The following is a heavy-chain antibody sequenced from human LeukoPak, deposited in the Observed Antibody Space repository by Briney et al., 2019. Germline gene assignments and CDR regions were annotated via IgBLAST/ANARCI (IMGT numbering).Heavy chain of an antibody. CDR2: ISGSGGST. CDR3: AKDFSGSSWYGPPDY. Sequence: PGGSLRLSCAASGFTFSSYGMSWVRQAPGKGLEWVSAISGSGGSTYYADSVKGRFTISRDNSKNTLYLQMNSLRAEDTAVYYCAKDFSGSSWYGPPDYWGQGTLVTVSS. V-gene: IGHV3-23*01. D-gene: IGHD6-13*01. J-gene: IGHJ4*02. CDR1: GFTFSSYG.